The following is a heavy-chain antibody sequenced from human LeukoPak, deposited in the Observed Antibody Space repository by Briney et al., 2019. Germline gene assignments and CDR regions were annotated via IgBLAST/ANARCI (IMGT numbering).Heavy chain of an antibody. CDR3: AKGLRYSSSWYGRYMDV. CDR1: GLTFSSYA. Sequence: GGSLRLSCAASGLTFSSYAMHWVRQAPGKGLEWVAVISYDGSNKYYADSVKGRFTIFRDNSKNTLYLQMNSLRAEDTAVYYCAKGLRYSSSWYGRYMDVWGKGTTVTVSS. D-gene: IGHD6-13*01. CDR2: ISYDGSNK. J-gene: IGHJ6*03. V-gene: IGHV3-30-3*01.